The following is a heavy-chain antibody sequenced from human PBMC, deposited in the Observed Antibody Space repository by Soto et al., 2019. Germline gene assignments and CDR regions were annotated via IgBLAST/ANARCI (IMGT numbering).Heavy chain of an antibody. Sequence: GESLKISCKGSGYSFTSYWIGWVRQMPGKGLEWMGIIYPGDSDTRYSPSFQGQVTISADKSISTAYLQWSSLKASDTAMYYCARRADSSGWYGRVDYWGQGTLVTVSS. CDR2: IYPGDSDT. D-gene: IGHD6-19*01. V-gene: IGHV5-51*01. J-gene: IGHJ4*02. CDR3: ARRADSSGWYGRVDY. CDR1: GYSFTSYW.